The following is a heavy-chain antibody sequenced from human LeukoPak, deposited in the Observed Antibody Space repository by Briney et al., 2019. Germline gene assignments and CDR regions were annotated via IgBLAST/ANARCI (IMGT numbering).Heavy chain of an antibody. CDR1: GASINNYY. Sequence: SETLSLTCSVSGASINNYYWTWIRQPPGKGLEWLGYVYHTGASGYHPSLKSRVAMSLDTSKNQVSLNLRSVTAADTAVYFCTRVVNGGHFDYWGQGTLVTVSS. CDR2: VYHTGAS. J-gene: IGHJ4*02. V-gene: IGHV4-59*01. D-gene: IGHD2-8*01. CDR3: TRVVNGGHFDY.